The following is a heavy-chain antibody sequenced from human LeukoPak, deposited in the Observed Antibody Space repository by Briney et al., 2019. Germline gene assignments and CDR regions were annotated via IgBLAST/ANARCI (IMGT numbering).Heavy chain of an antibody. D-gene: IGHD6-13*01. CDR1: EFSVGSNY. CDR3: ARGRGSSWYWFDP. CDR2: IYSGGST. Sequence: PGGSLRLSCAASEFSVGSNYMTWVRQAPGKGLEWVSLIYSGGSTYYADSVKGRFTISRDNSKNTLYLQMNSLRAEDTAVYYCARGRGSSWYWFDPWGQGTLVTVSS. V-gene: IGHV3-66*01. J-gene: IGHJ5*02.